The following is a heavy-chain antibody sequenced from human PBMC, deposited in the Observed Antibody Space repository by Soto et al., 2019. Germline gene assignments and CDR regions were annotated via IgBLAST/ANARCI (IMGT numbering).Heavy chain of an antibody. Sequence: QITLKESGPTLVKPTQTLTLTCTFSGFSLSTRGVGVGWIRQPPGKALEWLALLDWDDDKGYSPSLKGRLTIAPAPSPTQVVLTVTNSDPVDTATYYCAPRPRGYSCHFDYWGQGTVVTVSP. CDR3: APRPRGYSCHFDY. V-gene: IGHV2-5*02. J-gene: IGHJ4*02. D-gene: IGHD5-18*01. CDR1: GFSLSTRGVG. CDR2: LDWDDDK.